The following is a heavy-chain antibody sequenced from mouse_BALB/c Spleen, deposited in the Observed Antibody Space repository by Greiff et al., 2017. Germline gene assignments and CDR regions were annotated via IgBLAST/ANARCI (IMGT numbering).Heavy chain of an antibody. CDR2: ISSGGST. CDR3: AREAYYYGSSPAMDY. V-gene: IGHV5-6-5*01. CDR1: GFTFSSYA. Sequence: EVKLVESGGGLVKPGGSLKLSCAASGFTFSSYAMSWVRQTPEKRLEWVASISSGGSTYYPDSVKGRFTISRDNARNILYLQMSSLRSEDTAMYYCAREAYYYGSSPAMDYWGQGTSVTVSS. D-gene: IGHD1-1*01. J-gene: IGHJ4*01.